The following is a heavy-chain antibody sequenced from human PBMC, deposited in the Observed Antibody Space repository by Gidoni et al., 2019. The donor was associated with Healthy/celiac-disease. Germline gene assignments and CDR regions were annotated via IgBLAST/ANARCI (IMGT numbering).Heavy chain of an antibody. V-gene: IGHV3-33*01. CDR3: ARGVDCGGDCEYYFDY. Sequence: VPLVEPGGCVVQPGVSLRLSCAASGFTFSSYGMHWVRQAPGKGLEWVAVIWYDGSNKYYADSVKGRFTSSRDNSKNTLYLQMNRLRAEDTAVYYCARGVDCGGDCEYYFDYWGQGTLVTVSS. CDR2: IWYDGSNK. J-gene: IGHJ4*02. CDR1: GFTFSSYG. D-gene: IGHD2-21*02.